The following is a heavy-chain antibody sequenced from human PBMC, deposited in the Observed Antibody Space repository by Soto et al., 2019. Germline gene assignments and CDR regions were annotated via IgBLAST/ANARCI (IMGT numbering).Heavy chain of an antibody. CDR2: INPNSGDT. CDR3: ARGPSHGAFDI. Sequence: QVQLAQPGAEVKNPGASVKVSCKASGYTFTDYYIHWLRQAPAQGLEWMGWINPNSGDTKYAQKFQGWATMTRDTSISTTYMELSRLTSDDTALYYCARGPSHGAFDIWGQGTIITVSS. J-gene: IGHJ3*02. V-gene: IGHV1-2*04. CDR1: GYTFTDYY.